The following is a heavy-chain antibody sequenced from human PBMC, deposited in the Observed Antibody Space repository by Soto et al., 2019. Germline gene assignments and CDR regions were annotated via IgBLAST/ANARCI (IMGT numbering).Heavy chain of an antibody. J-gene: IGHJ1*01. D-gene: IGHD3-22*01. Sequence: EGELVESGGGLVQPGGSLRLSCAASGFTFSSYSMNWVRQAPGKGLEWVSYISRSSSTTYYADSVKGRFTISRDNAKNSLYLQMNSLRDEDTAVYYCARDSDYYDSSGYYPEYFQHWGQGTLVTVSS. CDR1: GFTFSSYS. CDR2: ISRSSSTT. CDR3: ARDSDYYDSSGYYPEYFQH. V-gene: IGHV3-48*02.